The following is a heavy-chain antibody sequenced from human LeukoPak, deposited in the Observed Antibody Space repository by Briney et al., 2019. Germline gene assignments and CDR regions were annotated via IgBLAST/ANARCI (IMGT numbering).Heavy chain of an antibody. CDR1: GFTVSSNY. V-gene: IGHV3-66*01. J-gene: IGHJ4*02. Sequence: GGSLRLSCAASGFTVSSNYMSWVRQAPGKGLEWVSVIYSGGSTYYADSVRGRFIISRDDSKNTLSLEMNDLRVEDTAVYYCARERPDSRNLDSWGRGALVTVSS. CDR2: IYSGGST. CDR3: ARERPDSRNLDS. D-gene: IGHD1-14*01.